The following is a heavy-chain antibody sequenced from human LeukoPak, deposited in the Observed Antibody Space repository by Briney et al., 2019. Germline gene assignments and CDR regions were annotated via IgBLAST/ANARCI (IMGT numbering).Heavy chain of an antibody. CDR3: AINLLDDTAMDY. V-gene: IGHV3-23*01. CDR2: ISGSGGST. CDR1: GFTFSSYA. Sequence: GGSLRLSCAASGFTFSSYAMSWVRQAPGKGLEWVSAISGSGGSTYYADSVKGRFTISRDNSKNTLYLQMNSLRAEDTAVYYCAINLLDDTAMDYWGQGTLVTVSS. D-gene: IGHD5-18*01. J-gene: IGHJ4*02.